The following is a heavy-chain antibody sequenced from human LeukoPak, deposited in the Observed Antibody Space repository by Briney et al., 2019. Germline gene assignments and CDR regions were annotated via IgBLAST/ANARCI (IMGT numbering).Heavy chain of an antibody. CDR3: ARGIAPGIAVAGTGFDY. CDR2: MNPNSGNT. V-gene: IGHV1-8*01. CDR1: GYTFTSYD. D-gene: IGHD6-19*01. Sequence: ASVKVSCKASGYTFTSYDINWVRQATGQGLEWMGWMNPNSGNTGYAQKFQGRVTMTRNTSISTAYMELSSLRSEDTAVYYCARGIAPGIAVAGTGFDYWGQGTLVTVSS. J-gene: IGHJ4*02.